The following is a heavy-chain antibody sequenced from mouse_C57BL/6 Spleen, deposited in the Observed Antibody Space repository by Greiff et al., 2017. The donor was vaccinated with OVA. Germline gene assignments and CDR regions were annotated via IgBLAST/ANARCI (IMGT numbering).Heavy chain of an antibody. CDR2: ISYSGST. CDR3: ARDLSYFDV. Sequence: EVQGVESGPGMVKPSQSLSLTCTVTGYSITSGYDWHWIRHFPGNKLEWMGYISYSGSTNYNPSLKSRISITHDTSKNHFFLKLNSVTTEDTATYYCARDLSYFDVWGTGTTVTVSS. CDR1: GYSITSGYD. J-gene: IGHJ1*03. D-gene: IGHD6-1*01. V-gene: IGHV3-1*01.